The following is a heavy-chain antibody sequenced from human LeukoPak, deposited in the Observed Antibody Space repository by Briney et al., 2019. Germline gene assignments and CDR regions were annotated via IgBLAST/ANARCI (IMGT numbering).Heavy chain of an antibody. CDR2: FDPEDGDT. CDR3: ATDTVGSGSFDP. V-gene: IGHV1-24*01. CDR1: GYSLTEFP. D-gene: IGHD6-19*01. Sequence: ASVKVSCKASGYSLTEFPMYWVRQAPGKGLEWMGGFDPEDGDTFYAQKFQGRVTMTEDTSINTAYMELSSLTSEDTAMYYCATDTVGSGSFDPWGQGTLATVS. J-gene: IGHJ5*02.